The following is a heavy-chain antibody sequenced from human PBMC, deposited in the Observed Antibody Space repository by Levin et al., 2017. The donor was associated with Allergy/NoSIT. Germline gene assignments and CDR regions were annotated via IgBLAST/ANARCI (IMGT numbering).Heavy chain of an antibody. CDR2: ISYDGSNK. CDR1: RFTFSRYG. CDR3: ARDPGDGFNVLAHDY. D-gene: IGHD1-14*01. V-gene: IGHV3-30*03. J-gene: IGHJ4*02. Sequence: PGGSLRLSCAASRFTFSRYGMSWVRQAPGKGLEWLAIISYDGSNKKYADSVKGRFTISRDNSKNTLYLEMNSLRAEDTAVYYCARDPGDGFNVLAHDYWGQGTLVTVSS.